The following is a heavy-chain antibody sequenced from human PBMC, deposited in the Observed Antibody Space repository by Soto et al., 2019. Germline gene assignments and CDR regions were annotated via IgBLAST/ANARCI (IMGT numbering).Heavy chain of an antibody. V-gene: IGHV3-48*03. CDR2: ISSSGSTI. Sequence: PGGSLRLSCAASGFTFSSYEMNWVRQAPGKGLEWVSYISSSGSTIYYADSVKGRFTISRDNAKNPLYLQMNSLRAEDTAVYYCASRTVTTEFYYYYYGMDVWGQGTTVTVSS. CDR3: ASRTVTTEFYYYYYGMDV. CDR1: GFTFSSYE. J-gene: IGHJ6*02. D-gene: IGHD4-4*01.